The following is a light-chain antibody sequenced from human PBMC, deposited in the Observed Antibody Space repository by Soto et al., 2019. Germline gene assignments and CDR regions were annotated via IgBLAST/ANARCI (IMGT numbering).Light chain of an antibody. CDR2: ENN. CDR3: GTWDSSLSAYV. J-gene: IGLJ1*01. CDR1: SSNIGNNY. V-gene: IGLV1-51*02. Sequence: QSVLTQPPSVSAAPGQKVTISCSGSSSNIGNNYVSWYQQPPGTAPTLLIYENNKRPSGIPDRFSGSKSGTSATLVITGLPTGDEADYYCGTWDSSLSAYVFGTGTKLTVL.